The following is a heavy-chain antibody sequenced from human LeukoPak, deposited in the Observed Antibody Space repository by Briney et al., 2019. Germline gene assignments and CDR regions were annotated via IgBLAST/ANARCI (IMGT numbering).Heavy chain of an antibody. D-gene: IGHD3-22*01. CDR3: ASQGYYYDSSGLDAFDI. CDR2: ISGSGGST. J-gene: IGHJ3*02. Sequence: GGSLRLSCAASGFTFSSYAMSWVRQAPGKGLEWVSAISGSGGSTYYADSVKGRFTISRDNSKNTLYLQMNSLRAEDTAVYYCASQGYYYDSSGLDAFDIWGQGTMVTVSS. V-gene: IGHV3-23*01. CDR1: GFTFSSYA.